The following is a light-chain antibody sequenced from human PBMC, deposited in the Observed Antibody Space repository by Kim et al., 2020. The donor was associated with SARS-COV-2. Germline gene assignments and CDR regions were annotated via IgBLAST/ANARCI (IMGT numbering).Light chain of an antibody. J-gene: IGLJ2*01. CDR3: QAWDSNIVV. V-gene: IGLV3-1*01. CDR2: QDA. Sequence: GSPGQTSTLTCSGNNLANKYVCWYHQKAGQSPVLVMHQDARRPAGIPERFSGSNSGTTATLTISGTQPLDEGDYYCQAWDSNIVVFGGGTQLTVL. CDR1: NLANKY.